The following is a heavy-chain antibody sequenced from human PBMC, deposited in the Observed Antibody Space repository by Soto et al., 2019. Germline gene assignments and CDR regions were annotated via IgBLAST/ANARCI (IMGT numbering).Heavy chain of an antibody. CDR2: ISGSGQTE. CDR1: GFSFRDHG. V-gene: IGHV3-23*01. CDR3: AKAGSSTEEYFYYMDV. Sequence: EVQLLESGGNLVLPGGSLRLSCTVSGFSFRDHGMHWVRQAPGKGLQWVSSISGSGQTEYYADSVKGRFIISRDDSGSTLFLQMHNLRADDTALYYCAKAGSSTEEYFYYMDVWGKGTTVTVSS. D-gene: IGHD2-15*01. J-gene: IGHJ6*03.